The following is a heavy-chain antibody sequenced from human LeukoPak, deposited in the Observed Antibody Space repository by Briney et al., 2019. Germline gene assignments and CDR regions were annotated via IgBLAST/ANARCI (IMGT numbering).Heavy chain of an antibody. CDR2: INTDGSST. CDR1: GFTFSSCW. Sequence: GGSLRLSCAASGFTFSSCWMHWVRQAPGKGLVWVSRINTDGSSTSYADSVKGRFTISRDNSKNTLYLQVNSLRAEDTAVYYCAKDSPSSPVTSVWGQGTLVTVSS. J-gene: IGHJ4*02. V-gene: IGHV3-74*01. D-gene: IGHD4-17*01. CDR3: AKDSPSSPVTSV.